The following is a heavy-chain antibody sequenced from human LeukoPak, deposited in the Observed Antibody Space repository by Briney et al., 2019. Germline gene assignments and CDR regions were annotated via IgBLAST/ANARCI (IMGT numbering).Heavy chain of an antibody. D-gene: IGHD3-22*01. J-gene: IGHJ4*02. CDR1: GGSISSGDYY. CDR3: ARYYYDSSGDYYFDY. V-gene: IGHV4-30-4*01. Sequence: SQTLSLTCTVSGGSISSGDYYWSWIRQPPGKGLEWIGYIYYSGSTYYDPSPKSRVTISVDTSKNQFSLKLSSVTAADTAVYYCARYYYDSSGDYYFDYWGQGTLVTVSS. CDR2: IYYSGST.